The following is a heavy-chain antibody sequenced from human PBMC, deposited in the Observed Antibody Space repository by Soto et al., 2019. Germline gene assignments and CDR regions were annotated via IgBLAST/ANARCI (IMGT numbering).Heavy chain of an antibody. Sequence: SETLSLTCTVSGGSVSSGSYYWSWIRQPPGKGLEWIGYIYCSGSTNYNPSLKSRVTISVDTSKNQFSLKLSSVTAADTAVYYCARDRVAGSGSYYFDYWGQGTLVTVSS. CDR1: GGSVSSGSYY. V-gene: IGHV4-61*01. CDR2: IYCSGST. CDR3: ARDRVAGSGSYYFDY. J-gene: IGHJ4*02. D-gene: IGHD3-10*01.